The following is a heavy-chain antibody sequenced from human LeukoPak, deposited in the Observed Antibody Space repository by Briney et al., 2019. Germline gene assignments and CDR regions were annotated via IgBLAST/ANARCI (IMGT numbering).Heavy chain of an antibody. Sequence: GSLRLSCIASGFTLSGYIMNWVRQAPGKGLEWVASISNDRRYIYYSDSVKGRFTISRDNAENTVYLQTNSLRVEDTAMYYCASLSGVWDTGDKKWFDPWGQGTLVTVSS. CDR2: ISNDRRYI. CDR1: GFTLSGYI. D-gene: IGHD2-8*02. CDR3: ASLSGVWDTGDKKWFDP. V-gene: IGHV3-21*01. J-gene: IGHJ5*02.